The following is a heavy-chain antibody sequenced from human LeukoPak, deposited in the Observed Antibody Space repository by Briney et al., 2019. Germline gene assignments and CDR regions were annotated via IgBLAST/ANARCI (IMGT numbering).Heavy chain of an antibody. D-gene: IGHD3-22*01. J-gene: IGHJ4*02. V-gene: IGHV4-30-4*01. CDR2: IFYSGRT. Sequence: SGTLSLTCGVSGGSITNTNYWTWVRQPPGKGLEWIGYIFYSGRTYYNPSLKSRVTISIDTSKNQFSLKLTSVTAADTAVFYCARSRDYDSSGYPYYFDTWGQGTLVTVSS. CDR1: GGSITNTNY. CDR3: ARSRDYDSSGYPYYFDT.